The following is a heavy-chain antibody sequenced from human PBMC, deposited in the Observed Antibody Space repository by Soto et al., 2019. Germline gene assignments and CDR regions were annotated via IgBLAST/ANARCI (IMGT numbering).Heavy chain of an antibody. V-gene: IGHV3-23*01. CDR2: ISGSGGST. D-gene: IGHD5-18*01. CDR1: GFTFSSYA. CDR3: AKDLGYSYGYDY. Sequence: EVQLLESGGGLVQPGGSLRLSCAASGFTFSSYAMSWVRKAPGKGLEWVSAISGSGGSTYYADSVKGRFTISRDNSKNTLYLQMNSLRAEDTAVYYCAKDLGYSYGYDYWGQGTLVTVSS. J-gene: IGHJ4*02.